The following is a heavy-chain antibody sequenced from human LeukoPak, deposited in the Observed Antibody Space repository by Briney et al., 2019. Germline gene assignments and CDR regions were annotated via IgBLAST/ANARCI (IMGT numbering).Heavy chain of an antibody. CDR3: ANGHYYGSGSPIDY. D-gene: IGHD3-10*01. CDR2: ISGSGGST. Sequence: GGSLRLSCAASGFTFSSYGMSWVRQAPGKGLEWVSAISGSGGSTYYADSVKGRFTISRDNSKNTLYLQMNSLRAEDTAVYYCANGHYYGSGSPIDYWGQGTLVTVSS. CDR1: GFTFSSYG. V-gene: IGHV3-23*01. J-gene: IGHJ4*02.